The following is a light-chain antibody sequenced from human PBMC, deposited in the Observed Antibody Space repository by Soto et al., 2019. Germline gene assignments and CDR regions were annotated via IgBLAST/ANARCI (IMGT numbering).Light chain of an antibody. CDR3: MQALQTPIT. Sequence: DVVMTQSPLSLPVTPGEPASISCRSSQSLLHSNGYNYLDWYLQKPGQSPRLLIYLGSNRASGVPDRFSGSGSGTDFTLKIGRVEAEDVGVYYCMQALQTPITFGQGTRLEI. V-gene: IGKV2-28*01. CDR1: QSLLHSNGYNY. J-gene: IGKJ5*01. CDR2: LGS.